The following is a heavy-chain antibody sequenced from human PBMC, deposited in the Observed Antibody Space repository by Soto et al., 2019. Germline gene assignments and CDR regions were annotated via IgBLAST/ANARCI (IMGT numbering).Heavy chain of an antibody. V-gene: IGHV4-61*01. Sequence: SETLSLTCTVSGGSVSSGSYYWSWIRQPPGKELEWIGYIYYSGSTNYNPSLKSRVTISVDTSKNQFSLKLSSVTAADTAVYYCASGLVTWIQLWFPLLSYSGQGTLVTVS. J-gene: IGHJ1*01. D-gene: IGHD5-18*01. CDR3: ASGLVTWIQLWFPLLSY. CDR2: IYYSGST. CDR1: GGSVSSGSYY.